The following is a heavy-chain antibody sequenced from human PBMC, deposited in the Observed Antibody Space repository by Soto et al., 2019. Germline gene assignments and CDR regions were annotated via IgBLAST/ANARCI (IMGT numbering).Heavy chain of an antibody. D-gene: IGHD3-10*01. CDR3: AKAFRAAPGSYYFDY. J-gene: IGHJ4*02. CDR2: ISSSGGST. V-gene: IGHV3-23*01. Sequence: PGGSLRLSCAVSGFTFSNNAMSWVRQAPGKGLEWVSDISSSGGSTNYADSVKGRFTISRDNSKNTLYLQMNSLRADDTAVYYCAKAFRAAPGSYYFDYWGQGTLVTVSS. CDR1: GFTFSNNA.